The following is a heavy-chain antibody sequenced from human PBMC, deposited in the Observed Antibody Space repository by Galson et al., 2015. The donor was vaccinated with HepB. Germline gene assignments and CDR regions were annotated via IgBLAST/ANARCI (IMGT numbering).Heavy chain of an antibody. V-gene: IGHV1-46*04. J-gene: IGHJ4*02. CDR3: ASSYGGNSAFDY. CDR2: INPSGGST. CDR1: GYTFTSYY. D-gene: IGHD4-23*01. Sequence: SVKVSCKASGYTFTSYYMHWVRQAPGQGLEWMGIINPSGGSTSYAQKLQGRVTMTRDTSTSTVYMELSSLRSEDTAVYYCASSYGGNSAFDYWGQGTLVTVSS.